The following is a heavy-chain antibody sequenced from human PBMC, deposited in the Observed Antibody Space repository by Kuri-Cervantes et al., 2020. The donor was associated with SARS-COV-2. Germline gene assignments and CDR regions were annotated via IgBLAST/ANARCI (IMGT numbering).Heavy chain of an antibody. CDR1: GGSISSYY. CDR2: IYTSGST. Sequence: SETLSLTCTVSGGSISSYYWSWIRQPAGKGLEWIGRIYTSGSTNYNPSLKSRVTMSVDTSKNQFSLKLSSVTAADTAVYYCARLDCTNGVCYTRGSHYFDYWGQGTLVTVSS. J-gene: IGHJ4*02. CDR3: ARLDCTNGVCYTRGSHYFDY. D-gene: IGHD2-8*01. V-gene: IGHV4-4*07.